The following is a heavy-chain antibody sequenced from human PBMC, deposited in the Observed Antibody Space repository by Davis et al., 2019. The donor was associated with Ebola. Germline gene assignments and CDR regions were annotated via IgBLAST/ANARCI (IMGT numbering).Heavy chain of an antibody. V-gene: IGHV3-73*01. Sequence: GGSLRLSCAASGFTFSGSAMHWVRQASGKGLEWVGRIRSKANSYATAYAASVKGRFTISRDDSKNTAYLQMNSLKTEEPAVYYCTRNGPYYSSGLKWGQGTLVTVSS. D-gene: IGHD6-19*01. CDR3: TRNGPYYSSGLK. CDR1: GFTFSGSA. CDR2: IRSKANSYAT. J-gene: IGHJ4*02.